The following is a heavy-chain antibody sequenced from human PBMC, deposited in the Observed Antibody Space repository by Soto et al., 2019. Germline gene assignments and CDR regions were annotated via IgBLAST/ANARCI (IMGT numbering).Heavy chain of an antibody. CDR2: INHSGST. CDR1: GGSFSGYY. CDR3: ARVTDRYYYGMDV. Sequence: SETLSLTCAVYGGSFSGYYWSWVRQPPGKGLEWIGEINHSGSTNYNPSLKSRVTISVDTSKNQFSLKLSSVTAADTAVYYCARVTDRYYYGMDVWGQGTTVTVSS. J-gene: IGHJ6*02. V-gene: IGHV4-34*01.